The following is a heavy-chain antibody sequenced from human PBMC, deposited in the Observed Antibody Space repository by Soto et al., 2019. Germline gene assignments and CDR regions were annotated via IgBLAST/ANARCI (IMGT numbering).Heavy chain of an antibody. V-gene: IGHV1-69*06. D-gene: IGHD3-9*01. CDR3: ARVDYDILTGYYRGGWDY. CDR2: IIPIFGTA. J-gene: IGHJ4*02. Sequence: SVKVSCKASGGTFSSYAISWVRQAPGQGLEWMGGIIPIFGTANYAQKFQGRVTITADKSTSTAYMELSSLRSEDTAVYYCARVDYDILTGYYRGGWDYWGQGTLVTVSS. CDR1: GGTFSSYA.